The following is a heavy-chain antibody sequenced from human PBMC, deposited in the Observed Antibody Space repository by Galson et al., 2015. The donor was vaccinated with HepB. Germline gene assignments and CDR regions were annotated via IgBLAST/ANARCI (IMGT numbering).Heavy chain of an antibody. CDR3: ASRHSYFRSGTWYNVSDY. CDR2: IDPSDSYT. J-gene: IGHJ4*02. V-gene: IGHV5-10-1*01. Sequence: QSGAEVKKPGESLRISCTGSGYRSTAFWITWVRQIPGKGLEWMGRIDPSDSYTDYSPSFQGHVTISADKSITTAYLRWSSLKAPYTAIYYCASRHSYFRSGTWYNVSDYWSRGTLVTVSS. D-gene: IGHD3-10*01. CDR1: GYRSTAFW.